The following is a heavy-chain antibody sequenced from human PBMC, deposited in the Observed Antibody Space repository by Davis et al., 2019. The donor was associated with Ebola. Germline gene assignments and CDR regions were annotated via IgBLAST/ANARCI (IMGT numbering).Heavy chain of an antibody. CDR3: ARHGVFLAGLDIVLVPAPADY. V-gene: IGHV5-51*01. CDR1: GYSFTSYW. D-gene: IGHD2-2*03. CDR2: MYAGDSDT. Sequence: GGSLRLSCKVSGYSFTSYWIGWVRQMPGKGLEWMGIMYAGDSDTRYSPSFQGQVTISADKSISTAYLQWSSLKASDTAMYYCARHGVFLAGLDIVLVPAPADYWGQGTLVTVSS. J-gene: IGHJ4*02.